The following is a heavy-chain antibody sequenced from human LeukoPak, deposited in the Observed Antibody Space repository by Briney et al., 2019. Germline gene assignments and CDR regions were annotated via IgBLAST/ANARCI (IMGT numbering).Heavy chain of an antibody. Sequence: SQTLSLTCTVSGGSISSGGYYWSWIRQHPGKGLEWIGYIYYSGSTYYNPSLKSRVTISVDMSKNQFSLKLSSVTAADTAVYYSARDRQVTDHDAFDIWGQGTMVTVSS. CDR3: ARDRQVTDHDAFDI. J-gene: IGHJ3*02. D-gene: IGHD2-21*02. CDR2: IYYSGST. CDR1: GGSISSGGYY. V-gene: IGHV4-31*03.